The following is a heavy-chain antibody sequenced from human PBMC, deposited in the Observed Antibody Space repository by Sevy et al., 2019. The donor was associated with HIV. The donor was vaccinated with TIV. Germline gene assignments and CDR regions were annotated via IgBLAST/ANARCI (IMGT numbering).Heavy chain of an antibody. CDR3: AREGGYDFGDSSSWTDSYYYYYGMDV. J-gene: IGHJ6*02. D-gene: IGHD6-13*01. CDR1: GYTFTGYY. V-gene: IGHV1-2*02. Sequence: GASVKVSCKASGYTFTGYYMHWVRQAPGQGLEWMGWINPNSGGTNYAQKFQGRVTMTRDTSISTAYMELSRLRSDDTAVYYCAREGGYDFGDSSSWTDSYYYYYGMDVWGQGTTVTVSS. CDR2: INPNSGGT.